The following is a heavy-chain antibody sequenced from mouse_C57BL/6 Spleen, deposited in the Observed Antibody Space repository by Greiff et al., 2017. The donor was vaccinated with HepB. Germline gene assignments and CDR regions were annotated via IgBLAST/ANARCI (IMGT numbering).Heavy chain of an antibody. J-gene: IGHJ2*01. Sequence: QVQLQQSGAELVRPGASVKLSCKASGYTFTDYYINWVKQRPGQGLEWIARIYPGSGNTYYNEKFKGKATLTAEKSSSTAYMQLSSLTSEDSAVYFCARLGVVAHYFDYWGQGTALTVSS. V-gene: IGHV1-76*01. CDR2: IYPGSGNT. CDR3: ARLGVVAHYFDY. D-gene: IGHD1-1*01. CDR1: GYTFTDYY.